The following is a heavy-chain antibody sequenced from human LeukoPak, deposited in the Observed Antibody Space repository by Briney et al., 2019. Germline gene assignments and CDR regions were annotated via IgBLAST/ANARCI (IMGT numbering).Heavy chain of an antibody. CDR1: GYTFTGYY. V-gene: IGHV1-2*04. CDR3: ASSVAAAGRGNWFDP. Sequence: ASVKVSCKASGYTFTGYYMHWVRQAPGQGLEWMGWINPNSGGTNYAQKFQGWVTMTRGTSISTAYMELSRLRSDDTAVYYCASSVAAAGRGNWFDPWGQGTLVTVSS. D-gene: IGHD6-13*01. CDR2: INPNSGGT. J-gene: IGHJ5*02.